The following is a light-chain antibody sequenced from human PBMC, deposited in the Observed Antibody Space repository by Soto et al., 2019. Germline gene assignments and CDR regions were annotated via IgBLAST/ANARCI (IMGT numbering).Light chain of an antibody. CDR3: AAWDGSLNVVL. V-gene: IGLV1-44*01. J-gene: IGLJ2*01. CDR2: NTN. CDR1: SSNIGTNT. Sequence: QSALTQPPSASGTTGQRVAISCSGSSSNIGTNTVNWYQQLPGSAPQLLIYNTNQRPSGVPGRFSGSKSGASASLAISGLQSEDEADYYCAAWDGSLNVVLFGGGTKVTVL.